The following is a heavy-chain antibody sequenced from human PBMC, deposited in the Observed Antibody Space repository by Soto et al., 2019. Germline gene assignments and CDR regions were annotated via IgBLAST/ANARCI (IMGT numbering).Heavy chain of an antibody. CDR2: IIPIFGTA. D-gene: IGHD4-17*01. CDR1: GGTFSSYA. CDR3: ARVLQVYGDFKNWFDP. Sequence: SVKVSCKASGGTFSSYAISWVRQAPGQGLEWMGGIIPIFGTANYAQKFQGRVTITADESTSTAYMELSSLRSEDTAVYYCARVLQVYGDFKNWFDPWGQGTLVTVSS. V-gene: IGHV1-69*13. J-gene: IGHJ5*02.